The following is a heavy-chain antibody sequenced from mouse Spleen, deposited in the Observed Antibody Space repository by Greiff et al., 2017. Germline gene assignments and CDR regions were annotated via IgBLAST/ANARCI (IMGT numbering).Heavy chain of an antibody. D-gene: IGHD2-3*01. V-gene: IGHV5-16*01. CDR1: GFTFSDYY. J-gene: IGHJ2*01. CDR3: ARYDGYLDY. CDR2: INYDGSDT. Sequence: EAHLVESEGGLVQPGSSMKLSCTASGFTFSDYYMAWVRQVPEKGLEWVGNINYDGSDTDYLDSLKSRFIISRDNAKNILYLQLSSLKSEDTGTYYCARYDGYLDYWGQGTTLTVSS.